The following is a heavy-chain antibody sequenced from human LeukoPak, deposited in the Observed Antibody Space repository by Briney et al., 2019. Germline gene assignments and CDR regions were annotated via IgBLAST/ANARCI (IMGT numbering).Heavy chain of an antibody. D-gene: IGHD3-16*01. J-gene: IGHJ5*02. Sequence: PSETLSLTCTVSGGSISSYYWSWIRQPPGKGLEWTGYIYYTGTTNYNPSLKSRVSISVDTSKNQFSLKLSSVTAADTAVYYCARGSFGGVILFDPWGQGTLVTVSS. CDR2: IYYTGTT. V-gene: IGHV4-59*08. CDR3: ARGSFGGVILFDP. CDR1: GGSISSYY.